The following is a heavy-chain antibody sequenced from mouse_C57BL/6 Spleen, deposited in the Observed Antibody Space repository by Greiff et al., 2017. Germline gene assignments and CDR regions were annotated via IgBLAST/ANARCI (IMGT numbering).Heavy chain of an antibody. V-gene: IGHV1-69*01. Sequence: VKLQQPGAELVMPGASVKLSCKASGYTFTSYWMHWVKQRPGQGLEWIGEIDPSDSYTNYNQKFKGKSTLTVDKSSSTAYMQLSSLTSEDSAVYYCARGQFDAMDDWGKGTSVT. J-gene: IGHJ4*01. CDR2: IDPSDSYT. CDR1: GYTFTSYW. CDR3: ARGQFDAMDD.